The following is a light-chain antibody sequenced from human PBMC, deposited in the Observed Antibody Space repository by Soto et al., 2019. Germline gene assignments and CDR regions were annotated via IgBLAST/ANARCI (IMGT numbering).Light chain of an antibody. V-gene: IGKV3-20*01. Sequence: ESVLTQSPGTLSLSPGERATLSCRASQSVSSSYLAWYQQKSGQAPRLLIYGASSRATGIPDRFSGSGSGTDFTLTISRLEPEDFAVYYCQQYGTSLWTFGQGTKV. CDR2: GAS. CDR1: QSVSSSY. CDR3: QQYGTSLWT. J-gene: IGKJ1*01.